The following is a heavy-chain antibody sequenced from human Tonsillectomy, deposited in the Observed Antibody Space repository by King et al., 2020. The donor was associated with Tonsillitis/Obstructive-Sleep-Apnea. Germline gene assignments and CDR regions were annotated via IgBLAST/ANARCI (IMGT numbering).Heavy chain of an antibody. Sequence: VTLKESGPALVKPTQTLTLTCTFSGFSLSTSGMSVSWIRQPPGKALEWLARIDWDDDKYYSTSLKTRLTISKDTSKNQVVLTMTNRDPVDTATYYCARSPVATTYYYYYMDVWGKGTTVTVSS. CDR3: ARSPVATTYYYYYMDV. D-gene: IGHD5-12*01. CDR1: GFSLSTSGMS. J-gene: IGHJ6*03. CDR2: IDWDDDK. V-gene: IGHV2-70*15.